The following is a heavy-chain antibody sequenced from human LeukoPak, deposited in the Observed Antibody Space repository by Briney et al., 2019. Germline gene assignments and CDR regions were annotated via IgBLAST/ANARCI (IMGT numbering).Heavy chain of an antibody. J-gene: IGHJ4*02. Sequence: ASVKVSCKASGYTFTSYYMHWVRHAPGQGLEWMGIINPSGGSTSYAQKFQGRVTMTRDTSTSTVYMELSSLRSEDTAVYYCARAPYYYDSSGLGIDYWGQGTLVTVSS. CDR2: INPSGGST. CDR3: ARAPYYYDSSGLGIDY. CDR1: GYTFTSYY. V-gene: IGHV1-46*01. D-gene: IGHD3-22*01.